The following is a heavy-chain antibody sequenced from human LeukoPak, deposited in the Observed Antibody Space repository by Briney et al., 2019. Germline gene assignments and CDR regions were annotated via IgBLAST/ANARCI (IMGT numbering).Heavy chain of an antibody. CDR2: INPNSGGT. V-gene: IGHV1-2*06. Sequence: ASVKVSCKASGYTFTGYYMHWVRQAPGQGLEWMGRINPNSGGTNYAQKFQGRVTMTTDTSTSTAYMELRGLRSDDTAVYYCARVEVGREPGICDYWGQGTLVTVSS. J-gene: IGHJ4*02. CDR3: ARVEVGREPGICDY. D-gene: IGHD1-26*01. CDR1: GYTFTGYY.